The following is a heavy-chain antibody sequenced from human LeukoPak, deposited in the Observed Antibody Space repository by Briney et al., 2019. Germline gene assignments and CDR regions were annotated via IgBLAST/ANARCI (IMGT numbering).Heavy chain of an antibody. J-gene: IGHJ5*02. CDR1: GYTFIGNY. V-gene: IGHV1-18*04. Sequence: ASVEVSCKASGYTFIGNYMHWVRQAPGQGLEYMGGMNPDTGDTNYAQKLQGRVTMTTDTSTSTAYMELRNLRSDDTAVYYCARENYDTWGQGTLVTISS. CDR2: MNPDTGDT. D-gene: IGHD1-7*01. CDR3: ARENYDT.